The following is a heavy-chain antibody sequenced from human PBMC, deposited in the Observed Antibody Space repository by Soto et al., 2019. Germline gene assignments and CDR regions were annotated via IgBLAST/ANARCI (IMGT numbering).Heavy chain of an antibody. J-gene: IGHJ6*02. Sequence: PSETLSLTCTVSGDSVSSGSYYWSWIRQPPGKGLEWIGNVQYSGSADYNPSLKSRVTISVDKSKNQFSLKLSSVTAADTAVYYCARAGQWLVYYYYYYGMDVWGQGTTVTVSS. CDR2: VQYSGSA. D-gene: IGHD6-19*01. V-gene: IGHV4-61*01. CDR1: GDSVSSGSYY. CDR3: ARAGQWLVYYYYYYGMDV.